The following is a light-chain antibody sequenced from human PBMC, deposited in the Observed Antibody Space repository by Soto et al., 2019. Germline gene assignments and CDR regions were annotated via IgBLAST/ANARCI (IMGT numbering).Light chain of an antibody. Sequence: QSVLTQPPSASGTPGQRVTISCSGSSSNIGSNYVYWYQQLPGRAPKLLISRNNQRPSGVPDRFSGSKSGTSASLAISGLRSEDEADSYCAAWDDSLSGQVFGGGTQLTVL. CDR3: AAWDDSLSGQV. J-gene: IGLJ2*01. CDR2: RNN. V-gene: IGLV1-47*01. CDR1: SSNIGSNY.